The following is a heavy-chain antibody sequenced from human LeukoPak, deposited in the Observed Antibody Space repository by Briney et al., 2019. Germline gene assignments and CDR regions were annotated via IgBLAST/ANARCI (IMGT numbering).Heavy chain of an antibody. V-gene: IGHV3-30*02. CDR1: GFTFISSA. CDR2: IQSDGSYK. D-gene: IGHD2-2*01. J-gene: IGHJ4*02. CDR3: ATHCSGTTCHRDY. Sequence: GGSLRLSCAASGFTFISSATHWVRQAPGKGLECVAFIQSDGSYKHYSDSVKGRFTISRDNSKNTLYLEMNSLRVVDTGVYYCATHCSGTTCHRDYWGQGTLVTVSS.